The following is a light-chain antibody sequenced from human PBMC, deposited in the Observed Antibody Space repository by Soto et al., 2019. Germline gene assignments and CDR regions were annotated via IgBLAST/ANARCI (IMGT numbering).Light chain of an antibody. J-gene: IGKJ1*01. CDR2: DAS. CDR1: QSLNSR. Sequence: DIQLTQSPSTLSASAGDRVTLTCRASQSLNSRLAWYQQRPGKAPKLLIYDASTLESGVPSRFSGSGSGTEFTLTINNLQPDDLATYICQQYKSYSTFGRGTKVEIK. CDR3: QQYKSYST. V-gene: IGKV1-5*01.